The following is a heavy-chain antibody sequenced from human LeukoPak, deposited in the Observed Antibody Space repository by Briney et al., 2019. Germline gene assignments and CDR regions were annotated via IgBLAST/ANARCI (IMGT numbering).Heavy chain of an antibody. CDR2: IYYSGST. CDR1: GGSIRSYY. J-gene: IGHJ4*02. CDR3: AGDQVAVAGTLGY. Sequence: SETLSLTCTVSGGSIRSYYWSWIRQRPGKGLEWIGYIYYSGSTNYNPSLKSRVTISVDTSKNQLSLKLTSVTAADTAMYYCAGDQVAVAGTLGYWGQGTLVTVSS. D-gene: IGHD6-19*01. V-gene: IGHV4-59*01.